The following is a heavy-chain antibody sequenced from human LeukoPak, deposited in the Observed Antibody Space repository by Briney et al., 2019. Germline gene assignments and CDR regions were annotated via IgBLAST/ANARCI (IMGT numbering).Heavy chain of an antibody. CDR3: ARARIDY. Sequence: GGSLRLSCVGSGFTFNWMAWVRQAPGKGLEWVANIKDDGSEKYSVDSVKGRFTISRDNAKNLLYLQMSSLRAEDTAVYYCARARIDYWGQGTLVTVSS. V-gene: IGHV3-7*04. D-gene: IGHD1-14*01. CDR2: IKDDGSEK. J-gene: IGHJ4*02. CDR1: GFTFNW.